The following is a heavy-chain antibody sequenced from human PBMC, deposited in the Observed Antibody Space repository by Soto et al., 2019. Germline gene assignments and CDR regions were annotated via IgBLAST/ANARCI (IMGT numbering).Heavy chain of an antibody. CDR2: IYYSGST. CDR3: ARSPRRPLAVWNDRKPDWFDP. CDR1: GGSISSYY. Sequence: SETLSLTCTVSGGSISSYYWSWIRQPPGKGLEWIGYIYYSGSTNYNPSLKSRVTISVDTSKNQFSLKLSSVTAADTAVYYCARSPRRPLAVWNDRKPDWFDPWGQGTLVTVSS. D-gene: IGHD1-1*01. V-gene: IGHV4-59*01. J-gene: IGHJ5*02.